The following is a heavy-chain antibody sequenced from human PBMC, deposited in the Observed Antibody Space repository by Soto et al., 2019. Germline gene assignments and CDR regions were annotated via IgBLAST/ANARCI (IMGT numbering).Heavy chain of an antibody. CDR1: GGTFNTYA. Sequence: QVQLVQSGAEMKKPGSSVKVSCQSSGGTFNTYAMNWVRQAPGQGPEWLGDISPMFGAANYAPKFQGRVTTTADESTGTSYMPLSILTSEDTALYFCEREFQVNTPAFVYWGPGTLVTVSS. CDR2: ISPMFGAA. V-gene: IGHV1-69*19. J-gene: IGHJ4*01. D-gene: IGHD3-22*01. CDR3: EREFQVNTPAFVY.